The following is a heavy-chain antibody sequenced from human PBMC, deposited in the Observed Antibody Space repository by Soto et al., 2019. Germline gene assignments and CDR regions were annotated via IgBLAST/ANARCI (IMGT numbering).Heavy chain of an antibody. CDR3: ARVPSPFDYYYAMDV. Sequence: PSETLSLTCIVSGDSISSGNKYWGWIRQPPGKGLEWLGYIFSSGTTYHNPSLTSRLSMSLDTSQNQFSLKLNSVTDADTAVYFCARVPSPFDYYYAMDVWGQGTSVTVAS. V-gene: IGHV4-30-4*01. CDR2: IFSSGTT. D-gene: IGHD3-9*01. CDR1: GDSISSGNKY. J-gene: IGHJ6*02.